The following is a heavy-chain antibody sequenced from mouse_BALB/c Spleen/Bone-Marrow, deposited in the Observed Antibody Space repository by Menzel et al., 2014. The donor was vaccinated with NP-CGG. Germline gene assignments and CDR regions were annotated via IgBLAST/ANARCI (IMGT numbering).Heavy chain of an antibody. Sequence: EVKVVESGGGLAKPGGSLKLSCAASGFTFSSYAMSWVRQTPEKRLEWVATISSGGSYTYYPDSVKGRFTISRDNAKNTLYLQMSSLRSEDTAMYCCARHGITRLLDYWGQGTTLTVSS. V-gene: IGHV5-9-3*01. CDR1: GFTFSSYA. CDR2: ISSGGSYT. J-gene: IGHJ2*01. D-gene: IGHD2-4*01. CDR3: ARHGITRLLDY.